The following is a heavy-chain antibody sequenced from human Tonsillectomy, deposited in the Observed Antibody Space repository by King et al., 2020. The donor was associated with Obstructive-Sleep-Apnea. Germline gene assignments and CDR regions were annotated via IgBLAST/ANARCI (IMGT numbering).Heavy chain of an antibody. CDR3: ASSLDDYYGFTSLNFDY. J-gene: IGHJ4*02. CDR2: IYHSGTT. D-gene: IGHD3-10*01. Sequence: QLQESGSGLVKPSQTLSLTCAVSGGSISSGGYSWSWIRQPPGKGLEWIGYIYHSGTTYYNPSLKSRDHISVDSAQNQFSLKLSSVTAADTAVYYCASSLDDYYGFTSLNFDYWGQGTLVTVSS. V-gene: IGHV4-30-2*01. CDR1: GGSISSGGYS.